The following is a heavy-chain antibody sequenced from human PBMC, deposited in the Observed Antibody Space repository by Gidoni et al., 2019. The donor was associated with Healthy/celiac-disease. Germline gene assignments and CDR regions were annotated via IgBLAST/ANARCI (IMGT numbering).Heavy chain of an antibody. J-gene: IGHJ4*02. D-gene: IGHD3-3*01. Sequence: EVQLVESGGGLVKPGGSLRLSCAASGFTFSNAWMSWVRQAPGKGLEWVGRIKSKTDGGTTDYAAPVKGRFTISRDDSKNTLYLQMNSLKTEDTAVYYCTTLLFLEWLPPYWGQGTLVTVSS. V-gene: IGHV3-15*01. CDR3: TTLLFLEWLPPY. CDR2: IKSKTDGGTT. CDR1: GFTFSNAW.